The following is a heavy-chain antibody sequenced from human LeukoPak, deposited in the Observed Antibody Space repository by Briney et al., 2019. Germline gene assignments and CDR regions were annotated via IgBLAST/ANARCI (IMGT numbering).Heavy chain of an antibody. CDR3: AKSGSSVFWS. Sequence: QSGGSLRLSCTASGFTFTNHGMSWVRQATGKGLEWVANIKKDESEKYYVDSVKGRFTVSRDNVKNSLFLQMNSLRVDDTAVYYCAKSGSSVFWSWGQGTLVTVSS. V-gene: IGHV3-7*03. CDR2: IKKDESEK. J-gene: IGHJ5*02. D-gene: IGHD3-3*02. CDR1: GFTFTNHG.